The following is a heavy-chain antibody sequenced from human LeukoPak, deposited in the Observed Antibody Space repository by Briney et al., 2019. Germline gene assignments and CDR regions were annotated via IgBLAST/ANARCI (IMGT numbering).Heavy chain of an antibody. CDR3: ARDRRGSGYDIAFDY. CDR2: ISGSSDYT. J-gene: IGHJ4*02. Sequence: GGSLRLSCAASGFTFSDYYMSWIRPPQGKGLEGVSYISGSSDYTNYADPVKGRLTISRDNAKNSMYQQMNSLRAEDTAVYYCARDRRGSGYDIAFDYWGQGTLVTVSS. CDR1: GFTFSDYY. V-gene: IGHV3-11*05. D-gene: IGHD5-12*01.